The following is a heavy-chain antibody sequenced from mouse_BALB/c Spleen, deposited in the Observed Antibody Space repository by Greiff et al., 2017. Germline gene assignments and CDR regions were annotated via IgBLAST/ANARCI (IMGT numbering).Heavy chain of an antibody. CDR1: GYSITSDYA. Sequence: EVQGVESGPGLVKPSQSLSLTCTVTGYSITSDYAWNWIRQFPGNKLEWMGYISYSGSTSYNPSLKSRISITRDTSKNQFFLQLNSVTTEDTATYYCARHYGYAMDYWGQGTSVTVSS. V-gene: IGHV3-2*02. CDR3: ARHYGYAMDY. J-gene: IGHJ4*01. CDR2: ISYSGST. D-gene: IGHD1-1*01.